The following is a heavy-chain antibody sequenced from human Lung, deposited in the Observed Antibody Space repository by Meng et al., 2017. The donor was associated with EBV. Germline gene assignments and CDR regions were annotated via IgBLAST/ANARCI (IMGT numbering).Heavy chain of an antibody. V-gene: IGHV1-8*01. J-gene: IGHJ4*02. CDR3: ATGVADFEY. CDR1: GYTFTSYD. D-gene: IGHD6-19*01. CDR2: MNPNRGTT. Sequence: QGQLVTSGAEVKKPGASVKVSCKASGYTFTSYDINWVRQGTGQGLEWMGWMNPNRGTTGYAQKFQGRVTMTRNISKSTAYMDLSSLRSEDTAVYYCATGVADFEYWGQGTLVTVSS.